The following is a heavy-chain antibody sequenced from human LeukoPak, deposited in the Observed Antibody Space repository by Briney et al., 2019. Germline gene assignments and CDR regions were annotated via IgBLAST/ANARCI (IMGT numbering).Heavy chain of an antibody. V-gene: IGHV1-18*01. CDR3: ALDDRGSYSFDY. J-gene: IGHJ4*02. CDR1: GYTFTSYG. D-gene: IGHD1-26*01. CDR2: ISAYDGNT. Sequence: ASVKVSCKASGYTFTSYGISWVRQAPGQGLEWMGWISAYDGNTNYAQKLQGRVTMTTDTSTSTAYMELRSLRSDDTAVYYCALDDRGSYSFDYWGQGTLVTVSS.